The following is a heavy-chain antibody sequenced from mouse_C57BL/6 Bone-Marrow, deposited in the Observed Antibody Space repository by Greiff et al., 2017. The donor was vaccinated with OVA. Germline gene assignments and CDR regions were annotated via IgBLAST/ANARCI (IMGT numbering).Heavy chain of an antibody. D-gene: IGHD1-1*01. CDR3: ARNSPQYYGLGFDY. CDR1: GFTFSSYA. CDR2: ISDGGSYT. Sequence: EVQVVESGGGLVKPGGSLKLSCAASGFTFSSYAMSWVRQTPEKRLEWVATISDGGSYTYYPDNVKGRFTISRDNAKNNLYLQMSHLKSEDTAMYYCARNSPQYYGLGFDYWGQGTTLTVSS. V-gene: IGHV5-4*01. J-gene: IGHJ2*01.